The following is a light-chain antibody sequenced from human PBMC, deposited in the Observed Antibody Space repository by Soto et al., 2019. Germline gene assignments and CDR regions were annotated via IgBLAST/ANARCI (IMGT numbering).Light chain of an antibody. J-gene: IGKJ2*01. V-gene: IGKV3-15*01. CDR3: QEYNNWPPMYT. CDR1: QSVSRK. Sequence: EMVMTQSPATLSVSPGERATLSCRASQSVSRKLAWYQQRPGQAPRLLVYDTSTRATGIPGRFSGSGSGTDFTLTISSLQSEDFAVEYCQEYNNWPPMYTFGQGTKLEIK. CDR2: DTS.